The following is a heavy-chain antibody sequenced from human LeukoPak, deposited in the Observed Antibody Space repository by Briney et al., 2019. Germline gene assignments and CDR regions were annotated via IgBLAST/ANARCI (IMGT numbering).Heavy chain of an antibody. CDR2: IYPGDSDT. D-gene: IGHD3-22*01. CDR3: VRHFVDTMIPSGAFDI. CDR1: GYSFTSYW. V-gene: IGHV5-51*01. Sequence: GESLKISCKGSGYSFTSYWIGWVRQMPGKGLEWMGIIYPGDSDTRYSPSFQGQVTISADKSISTAYLQWSSLKASDTAMYYCVRHFVDTMIPSGAFDIWGQGTMVTVSS. J-gene: IGHJ3*02.